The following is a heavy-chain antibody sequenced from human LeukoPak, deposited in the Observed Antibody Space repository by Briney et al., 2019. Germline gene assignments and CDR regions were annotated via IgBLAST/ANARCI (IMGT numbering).Heavy chain of an antibody. CDR1: GGSVSSGSYY. J-gene: IGHJ5*02. CDR2: IYYSGST. V-gene: IGHV4-61*01. Sequence: SETLSLTCTVSGGSVSSGSYYWSWIRQPPGKGLEWIGYIYYSGSTNYNPSLKSRVTISVDTSKNQFSPKLSSVTAADTAVYYCARDGGKKAGGPGVPWFDPWGQGTLVTVSS. CDR3: ARDGGKKAGGPGVPWFDP. D-gene: IGHD3-16*01.